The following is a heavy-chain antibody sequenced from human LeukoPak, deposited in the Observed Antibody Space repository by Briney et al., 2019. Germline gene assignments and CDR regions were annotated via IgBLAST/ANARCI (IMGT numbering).Heavy chain of an antibody. D-gene: IGHD3-10*01. V-gene: IGHV1-8*01. CDR3: AGGVTIVRGTSKHFDY. CDR2: MNPNSGNT. CDR1: GYTFTSYD. Sequence: ASVKVSCKASGYTFTSYDINWVRQATGQGLEWMGWMNPNSGNTGYAQKFQGRVTMTRNTSISTAYMELSSLRSEDTAVYYCAGGVTIVRGTSKHFDYWGQGTLVTVSS. J-gene: IGHJ4*02.